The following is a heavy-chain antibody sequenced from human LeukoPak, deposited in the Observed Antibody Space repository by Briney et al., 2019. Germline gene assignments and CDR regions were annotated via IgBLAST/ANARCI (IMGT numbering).Heavy chain of an antibody. CDR2: INHSGST. V-gene: IGHV4-34*01. CDR1: GGSFSGYY. D-gene: IGHD5-24*01. Sequence: SETLSLTCAVYGGSFSGYYWSWIRQPPGKGLEWIGEINHSGSTNYNPSLKSRVTISVDTSKNQISLKLSSVTAADTAVYYCARGGRDGYNWCDYWGQGTLVTVSS. CDR3: ARGGRDGYNWCDY. J-gene: IGHJ4*02.